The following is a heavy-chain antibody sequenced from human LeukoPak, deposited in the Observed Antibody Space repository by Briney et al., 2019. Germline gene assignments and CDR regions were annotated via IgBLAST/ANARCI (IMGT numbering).Heavy chain of an antibody. V-gene: IGHV3-23*01. D-gene: IGHD3-16*01. CDR1: GFTFNTYS. Sequence: PGGSLRLSCEASGFTFNTYSMNWARQAPGKGLEWVSGISPRGDITYYKDSVRGRFTISRDNFKNTVSLQLNSLRAEDTAMYYCAKDDDWGRFNHWGQGTLVTVSS. J-gene: IGHJ1*01. CDR2: ISPRGDIT. CDR3: AKDDDWGRFNH.